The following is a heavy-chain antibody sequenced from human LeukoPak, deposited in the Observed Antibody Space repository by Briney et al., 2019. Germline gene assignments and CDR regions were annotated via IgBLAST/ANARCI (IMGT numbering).Heavy chain of an antibody. CDR3: ARGLYSSSWYSVSHWINAGNPNWFDP. J-gene: IGHJ5*02. D-gene: IGHD6-13*01. Sequence: ASVKVSCKPSGYTFTSYDINWVRQATGQGLEWMGWMNPNSGNTGYAQKFQGGVTMTRNTSISTAYMELGSLRSEDTAVYYCARGLYSSSWYSVSHWINAGNPNWFDPWGQGTLVTVSS. V-gene: IGHV1-8*01. CDR2: MNPNSGNT. CDR1: GYTFTSYD.